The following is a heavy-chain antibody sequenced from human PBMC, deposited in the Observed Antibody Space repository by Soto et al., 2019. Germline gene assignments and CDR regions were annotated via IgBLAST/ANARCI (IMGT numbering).Heavy chain of an antibody. V-gene: IGHV1-69*06. CDR2: IIPTFGTP. J-gene: IGHJ4*02. Sequence: QVQLVQSGTVVQRRGSSVKVSCQASGGTFSSHGMAWVRQAPGQGLEWMGGIIPTFGTPTYAPKFQGRVTITADKSTNTAYMELSSLRSEDTGVYYCASERSAQYFGFWGQGTLITVSS. CDR1: GGTFSSHG. D-gene: IGHD1-26*01. CDR3: ASERSAQYFGF.